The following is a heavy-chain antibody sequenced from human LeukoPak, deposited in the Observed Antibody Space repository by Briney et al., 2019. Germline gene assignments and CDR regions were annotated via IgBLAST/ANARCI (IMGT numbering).Heavy chain of an antibody. Sequence: PGGSLRLSCAASGFTFSSYAMHWVRQAPGKGLEWVAVISYDGSNKYYADSVKGRFTISRDNSKNTLYLQMNSLRAEDTAVYYCARGHIVVVVAATGGMDVWGQGTTVTVSS. V-gene: IGHV3-30-3*01. CDR2: ISYDGSNK. CDR3: ARGHIVVVVAATGGMDV. J-gene: IGHJ6*02. D-gene: IGHD2-15*01. CDR1: GFTFSSYA.